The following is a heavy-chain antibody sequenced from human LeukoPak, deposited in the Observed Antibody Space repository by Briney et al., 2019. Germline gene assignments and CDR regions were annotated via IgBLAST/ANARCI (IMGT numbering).Heavy chain of an antibody. V-gene: IGHV4-34*01. CDR2: INHSGST. J-gene: IGHJ6*02. CDR3: ARGLVILRYFDWLSPQPYGMDV. Sequence: KPSETLSLTCAVYGGSFSGYYWSWLRQPPGKGLEWIGEINHSGSTNYNPSLKSRVTISVDTSKNQFSLKLSSVTAPDTAVYYWARGLVILRYFDWLSPQPYGMDVWGQGTTVTVSS. CDR1: GGSFSGYY. D-gene: IGHD3-9*01.